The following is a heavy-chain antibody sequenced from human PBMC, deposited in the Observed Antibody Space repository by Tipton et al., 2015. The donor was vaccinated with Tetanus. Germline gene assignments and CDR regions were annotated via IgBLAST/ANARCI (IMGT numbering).Heavy chain of an antibody. CDR1: GYTFTGYY. CDR2: IFPQFGTS. D-gene: IGHD4-17*01. J-gene: IGHJ5*02. CDR3: ARCNDYGSLTPIDL. V-gene: IGHV1-2*02. Sequence: QSGPEVKKPGASVKVSCKASGYTFTGYYMHWVRQAPGQGLEWMGGIFPQFGTSNYAPKFQGRVTMTADTSTGTIYMDLSSLRSDDTAVYYCARCNDYGSLTPIDLWGPGTRVTVSS.